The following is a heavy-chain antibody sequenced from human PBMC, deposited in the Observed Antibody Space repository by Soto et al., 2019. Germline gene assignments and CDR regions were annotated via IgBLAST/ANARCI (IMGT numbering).Heavy chain of an antibody. D-gene: IGHD6-19*01. CDR3: AKDSQWLPIRPFDY. CDR2: INGSGGST. V-gene: IGHV3-23*01. J-gene: IGHJ4*02. CDR1: GFTFSSYA. Sequence: GGSLRLSCAASGFTFSSYAMSWVRQAPGKGLEWVSAINGSGGSTYYADSVKGRFTISRDNSKNTLYLKMSSLRAEDTAVYYCAKDSQWLPIRPFDYWGQGTLVTVSS.